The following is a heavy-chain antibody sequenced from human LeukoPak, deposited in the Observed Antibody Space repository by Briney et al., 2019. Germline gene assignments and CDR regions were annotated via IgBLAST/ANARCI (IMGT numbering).Heavy chain of an antibody. CDR1: GYTFTGYY. J-gene: IGHJ4*02. V-gene: IGHV1-2*02. Sequence: ASVKVSCEASGYTFTGYYMYWVRQAPGQGLEWMGWINPNSGATNSAQKFQGRVTMTRDTSISTAYMDLSRLRSDDTAVYYCARDPYSNYFDYWGQGTLVTVSS. D-gene: IGHD5-18*01. CDR3: ARDPYSNYFDY. CDR2: INPNSGAT.